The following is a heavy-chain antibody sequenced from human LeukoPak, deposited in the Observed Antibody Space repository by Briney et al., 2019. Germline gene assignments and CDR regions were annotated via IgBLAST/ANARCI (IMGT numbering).Heavy chain of an antibody. CDR2: INHSGST. V-gene: IGHV4-34*01. CDR1: GGSFSGYY. J-gene: IGHJ6*02. Sequence: SETLSLTCAVYGGSFSGYYWSWIRQPPGKGLEWIGEINHSGSTNYNPSLKSRVTISVDTSKNQFSLKLSSVTAADTAVYYCARALTYYYDSSGYGGPGNYYYGMDVWGQGTTVTVSS. CDR3: ARALTYYYDSSGYGGPGNYYYGMDV. D-gene: IGHD3-22*01.